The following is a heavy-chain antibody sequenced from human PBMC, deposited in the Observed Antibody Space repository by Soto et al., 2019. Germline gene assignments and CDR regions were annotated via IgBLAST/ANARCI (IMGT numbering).Heavy chain of an antibody. J-gene: IGHJ4*02. Sequence: QGQLVESGGGAVQPGRSLRLSCAASGFTFNNYGMHWVRQAPGKGPEWVAVIWSDGTAKFYADCVKGRFTISRDNSKNTLSLQMSSLRVEDTAVYYCARTVVGGFTLDHWGQGTLVTVSS. CDR1: GFTFNNYG. D-gene: IGHD2-15*01. CDR3: ARTVVGGFTLDH. CDR2: IWSDGTAK. V-gene: IGHV3-33*01.